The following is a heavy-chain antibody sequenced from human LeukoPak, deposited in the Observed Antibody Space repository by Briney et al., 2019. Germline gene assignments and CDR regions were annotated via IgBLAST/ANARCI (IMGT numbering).Heavy chain of an antibody. CDR3: AKEVSIISRGLDY. V-gene: IGHV3-23*01. J-gene: IGHJ4*02. Sequence: GGSLRLSCAASRFTFSSYAMTWVRQAPGKGLEWVSAITGGGDTTYYADSVKGRFTISRDNSKNTLYLQMNNLRGEDTAIYYCAKEVSIISRGLDYWGQGILVTVSS. D-gene: IGHD2-21*01. CDR2: ITGGGDTT. CDR1: RFTFSSYA.